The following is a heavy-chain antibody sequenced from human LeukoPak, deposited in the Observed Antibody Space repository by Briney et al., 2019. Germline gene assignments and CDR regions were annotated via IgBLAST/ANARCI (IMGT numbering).Heavy chain of an antibody. CDR2: IIPIFGTA. J-gene: IGHJ4*02. CDR1: GGTFSSYA. Sequence: SVKVSCKASGGTFSSYAISWVRQAPGQGLEWMGGIIPIFGTANYAQKFQGRVTITADESTSTAYMELSSLRSEDTAVYYCARSKYYYDSSGYLDYWGQGTLVTVSS. CDR3: ARSKYYYDSSGYLDY. D-gene: IGHD3-22*01. V-gene: IGHV1-69*13.